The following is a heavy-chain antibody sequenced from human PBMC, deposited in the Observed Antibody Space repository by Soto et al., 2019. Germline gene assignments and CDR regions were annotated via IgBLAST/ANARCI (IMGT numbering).Heavy chain of an antibody. CDR3: ARGRDGYIGGAALGY. CDR1: GGSFSGYY. CDR2: INHSGST. D-gene: IGHD1-26*01. Sequence: QVQLQQWGAGLLKPSETLSLTCAVYGGSFSGYYWSWIRQPPGKGLEWIGEINHSGSTNYNPALKSRVTISVDTSKDQFSLNLISVTAADTAVYYCARGRDGYIGGAALGYWGQGTLVTVSS. V-gene: IGHV4-34*01. J-gene: IGHJ4*02.